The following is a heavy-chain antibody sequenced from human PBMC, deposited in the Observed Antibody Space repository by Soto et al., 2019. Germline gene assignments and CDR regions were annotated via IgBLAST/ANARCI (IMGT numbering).Heavy chain of an antibody. CDR2: IIPIFGTA. J-gene: IGHJ3*02. V-gene: IGHV1-69*12. CDR1: GGTFSSFA. CDR3: ARSIKSRDAFDI. D-gene: IGHD5-12*01. Sequence: QVQLVQSGAEVKKPGSSVKVSCKASGGTFSSFAISWGRQAPGQGLEGRGGIIPIFGTANYAHKFQGRATITASESTSASSIELSSLRTEDTAVYYCARSIKSRDAFDIWGQGTMVTGSS.